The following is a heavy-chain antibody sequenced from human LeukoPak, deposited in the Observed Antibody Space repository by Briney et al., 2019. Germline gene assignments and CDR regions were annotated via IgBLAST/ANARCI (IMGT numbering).Heavy chain of an antibody. CDR2: ISYDGSNK. CDR3: AKDFPKLVVAYDYYYYYYGMDV. CDR1: GLSFSGYG. V-gene: IGHV3-30*18. Sequence: PGGSLRLSCAASGLSFSGYGMHWVRQAPGKGLEWVTLISYDGSNKYYADSVKGRFTISRDNSKNTLYLQMNSLRAEDTAVYYCAKDFPKLVVAYDYYYYYYGMDVWGQGTTVTVSS. D-gene: IGHD2-15*01. J-gene: IGHJ6*02.